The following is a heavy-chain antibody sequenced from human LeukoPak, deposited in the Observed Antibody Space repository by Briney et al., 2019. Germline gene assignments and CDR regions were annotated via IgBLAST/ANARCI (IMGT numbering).Heavy chain of an antibody. CDR3: ARAENAAYSWFDP. CDR2: INSDGSST. V-gene: IGHV3-74*01. J-gene: IGHJ5*02. D-gene: IGHD2-15*01. CDR1: GFTFSTSW. Sequence: PGGSLRLSCAASGFTFSTSWMHWVRQAPGKGLVWVSRINSDGSSTTYADSVKGRFTISRDNAKNTLYLQMNSLRAEDTAVYYCARAENAAYSWFDPWGQGTLVTVSS.